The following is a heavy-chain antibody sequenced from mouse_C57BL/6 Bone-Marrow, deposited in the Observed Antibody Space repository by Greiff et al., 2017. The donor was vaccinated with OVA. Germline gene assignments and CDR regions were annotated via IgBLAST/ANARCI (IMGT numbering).Heavy chain of an antibody. Sequence: EVHLVESGGGLVQPGGSLKLSCAASGFTFSDYGMAWVRQAPRKGPEWVAFISNLAYSIYYADTVTGRFTISRENAKNTLYLEMSSLRSEDTAMYYCARHGGSRGDYWGQGTSVTVSS. CDR3: ARHGGSRGDY. CDR1: GFTFSDYG. CDR2: ISNLAYSI. J-gene: IGHJ4*01. V-gene: IGHV5-15*01.